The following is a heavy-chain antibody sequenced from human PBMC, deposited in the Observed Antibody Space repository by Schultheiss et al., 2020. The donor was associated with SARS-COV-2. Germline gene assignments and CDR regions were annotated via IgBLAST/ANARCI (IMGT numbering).Heavy chain of an antibody. V-gene: IGHV4-59*10. J-gene: IGHJ2*01. CDR2: IYTSGST. CDR1: GGSFSGYY. D-gene: IGHD2-2*01. Sequence: SQTLSLTCAVYGGSFSGYYWSWIRQPAGKGLEWIGRIYTSGSTNYNPSLKSRVTISVDTSKNQFSLKLSSVTAADTAVYYCARPSQPFAEGLYFDLWGRGTLVTVSS. CDR3: ARPSQPFAEGLYFDL.